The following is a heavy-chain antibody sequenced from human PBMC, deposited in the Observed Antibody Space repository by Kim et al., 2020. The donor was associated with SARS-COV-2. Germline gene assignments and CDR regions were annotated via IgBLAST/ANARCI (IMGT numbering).Heavy chain of an antibody. Sequence: ASVKGPCKASGYTFTSYGISWVRQAPGQGLEWMGWISAYNGNTNYAQKLQGRVTMTTDTSTSTAYMELRSLRSDDTAVYYCARDLTVDIVATIMSDYWGQGTLVTVSS. CDR1: GYTFTSYG. J-gene: IGHJ4*02. D-gene: IGHD5-12*01. CDR2: ISAYNGNT. CDR3: ARDLTVDIVATIMSDY. V-gene: IGHV1-18*01.